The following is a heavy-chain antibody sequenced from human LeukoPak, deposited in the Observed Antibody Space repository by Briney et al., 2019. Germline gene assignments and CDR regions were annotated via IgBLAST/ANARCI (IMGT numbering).Heavy chain of an antibody. CDR3: ARRPWLQFRFQH. J-gene: IGHJ1*01. CDR1: GGSISSGSYY. CDR2: IYTSGST. V-gene: IGHV4-61*02. Sequence: PSETLSLTCTVSGGSISSGSYYWSWIRQPAGKGLEWIGRIYTSGSTNYNPSLKSRVTISVDTSKNQFSLKLSSVTAADTAVYYCARRPWLQFRFQHWGQGTLVTVSS. D-gene: IGHD5-24*01.